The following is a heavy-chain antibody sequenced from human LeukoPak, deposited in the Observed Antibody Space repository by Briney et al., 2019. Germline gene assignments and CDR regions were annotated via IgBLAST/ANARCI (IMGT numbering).Heavy chain of an antibody. Sequence: GGSLRLSCAASGFTFSNYWMHWVRQAPGKGLVWVSRIDGDGSSLAYADSVKGRFTVSRDNAKNTLYLQMDSLRAEDTAVYYCAKAGYCSGGSCYSFDYWGQGTLVTVSS. CDR3: AKAGYCSGGSCYSFDY. V-gene: IGHV3-74*01. CDR2: IDGDGSSL. D-gene: IGHD2-15*01. J-gene: IGHJ4*02. CDR1: GFTFSNYW.